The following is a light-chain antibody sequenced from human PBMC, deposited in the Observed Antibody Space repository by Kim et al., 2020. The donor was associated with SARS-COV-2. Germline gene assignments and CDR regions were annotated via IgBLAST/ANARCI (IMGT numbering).Light chain of an antibody. J-gene: IGLJ2*01. CDR1: KLGDKY. CDR2: QDS. V-gene: IGLV3-1*01. Sequence: VYQGRTASITCSGDKLGDKYACWYQQKPGQSPVLVIYQDSKRPSGIPERFSGSNSGNTATLTISGTQAMDEADYYCQAWDSSTVVFGGGTQLTVL. CDR3: QAWDSSTVV.